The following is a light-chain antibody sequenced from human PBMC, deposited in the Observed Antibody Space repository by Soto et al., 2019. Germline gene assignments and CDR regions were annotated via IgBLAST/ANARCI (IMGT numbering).Light chain of an antibody. V-gene: IGKV4-1*01. CDR2: WGS. CDR3: QQYYTALWT. J-gene: IGKJ1*01. CDR1: QSVLYSSNNKNY. Sequence: DIVMTQSPDSLAVSLGERATINCKSSQSVLYSSNNKNYLAWYQQKPGQPPKLLVYWGSTRESGVPDRFSASGSGTDFTLTISSLQAEDVAVYYCQQYYTALWTFGQGTKVEIK.